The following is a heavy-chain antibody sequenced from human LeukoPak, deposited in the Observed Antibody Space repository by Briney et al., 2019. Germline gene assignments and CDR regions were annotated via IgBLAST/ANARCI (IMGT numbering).Heavy chain of an antibody. D-gene: IGHD2-2*01. V-gene: IGHV1-18*01. CDR1: GDTFTTYG. Sequence: ASVKVSCKASGDTFTTYGISSGRLAPGQGGEWMGWISAYNGNTNNERQFQSRRTMTTDTSMSTAYMQLRSLRSDDTAAYYCARDLIPVRPAWFDPWGQGTLVTVSS. CDR3: ARDLIPVRPAWFDP. CDR2: ISAYNGNT. J-gene: IGHJ5*02.